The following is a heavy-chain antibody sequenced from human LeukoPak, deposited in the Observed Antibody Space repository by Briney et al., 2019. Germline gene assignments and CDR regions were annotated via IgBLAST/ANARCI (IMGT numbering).Heavy chain of an antibody. CDR1: GFTFNDYW. CDR3: ARGGYYYDL. Sequence: PGGSLRLSCAASGFTFNDYWMHWVRQAPGKGLVWVSRINTDGSSTSYADSVKGRFTISRDSAKNTLYLQMNRLRAEDTAVYYCARGGYYYDLWGQGTLVTVSS. J-gene: IGHJ4*02. V-gene: IGHV3-74*01. D-gene: IGHD3-22*01. CDR2: INTDGSST.